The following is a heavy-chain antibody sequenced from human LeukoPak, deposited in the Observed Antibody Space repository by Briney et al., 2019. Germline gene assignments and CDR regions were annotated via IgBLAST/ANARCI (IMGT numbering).Heavy chain of an antibody. Sequence: GGSLRLSCAASGFTFGSYWMHWVRQAPGKGLVWVSRINSDGRSTSYADSVKGRFTISRDNAKNTLYLQMNSLRAEDTAVYYCARVRFGDLLVDYWGQGTLVTVSS. V-gene: IGHV3-74*01. CDR1: GFTFGSYW. CDR2: INSDGRST. D-gene: IGHD3-10*01. CDR3: ARVRFGDLLVDY. J-gene: IGHJ4*02.